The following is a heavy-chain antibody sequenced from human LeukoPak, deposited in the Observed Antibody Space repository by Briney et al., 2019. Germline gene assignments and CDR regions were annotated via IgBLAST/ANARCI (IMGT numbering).Heavy chain of an antibody. CDR2: INHSGST. V-gene: IGHV4-4*02. CDR1: GGSISSSNW. D-gene: IGHD5-12*01. CDR3: ARGGYSAYPRYDWFDP. J-gene: IGHJ5*02. Sequence: SGTLSLTCAVSGGSISSSNWWSWVRQPPGKGLEWIGEINHSGSTNYSPSLKSQVTISVDTSKNQLSLKLTSVTAADTAVYYCARGGYSAYPRYDWFDPWGQGTLVTVSS.